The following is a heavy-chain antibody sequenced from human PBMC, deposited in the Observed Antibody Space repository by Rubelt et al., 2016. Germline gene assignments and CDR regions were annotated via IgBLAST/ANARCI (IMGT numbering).Heavy chain of an antibody. D-gene: IGHD6-13*01. J-gene: IGHJ3*02. Sequence: QVQLVQSGAEVKKPGASVKVSCKASGYTFTGYYMHWVRQAPGQGLEWMGWINPNSGGTNYGRKFQGGVTMTRDPAISTAYMELSRLRSDDTAVYYCARDEQDGFDIWGQGTMVTVSS. CDR1: GYTFTGYY. V-gene: IGHV1-2*02. CDR3: ARDEQDGFDI. CDR2: INPNSGGT.